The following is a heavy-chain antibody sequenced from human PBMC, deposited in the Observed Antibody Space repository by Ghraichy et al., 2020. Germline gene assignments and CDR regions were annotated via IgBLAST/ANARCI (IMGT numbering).Heavy chain of an antibody. D-gene: IGHD3-10*01. Sequence: GESLNISCAASGFTVSSNYMSWVRQAPGKGLEWVSVIYSGGSTYYADSVKGRFTISRHNSKNTLYLQMNSLRAEDTAVYYCARGLLNYYGSGSYYIQSYYYYYGMDVWGQGTTVTVSS. J-gene: IGHJ6*02. CDR1: GFTVSSNY. CDR3: ARGLLNYYGSGSYYIQSYYYYYGMDV. V-gene: IGHV3-53*04. CDR2: IYSGGST.